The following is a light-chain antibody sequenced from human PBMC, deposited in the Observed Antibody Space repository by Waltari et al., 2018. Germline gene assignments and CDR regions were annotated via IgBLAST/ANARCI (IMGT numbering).Light chain of an antibody. Sequence: QSALTQPASVSGSPGQSITISCTGTSSDVGGYNYVSWYQQYPGKAPKLMIYDVSNRPSGVSTRFSGSKSGNTASLTISGLQAEDEADYYCTSYTSSRTRVFGGGTKLTVL. CDR3: TSYTSSRTRV. CDR2: DVS. V-gene: IGLV2-14*03. CDR1: SSDVGGYNY. J-gene: IGLJ3*02.